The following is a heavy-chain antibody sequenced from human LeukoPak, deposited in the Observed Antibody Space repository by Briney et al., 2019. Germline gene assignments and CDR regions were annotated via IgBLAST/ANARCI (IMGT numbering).Heavy chain of an antibody. V-gene: IGHV4-34*01. CDR3: ARDLAVASWFDY. J-gene: IGHJ4*02. CDR1: GGSFSGYY. CDR2: INHSGST. D-gene: IGHD6-19*01. Sequence: PSETLSLTCAVYGGSFSGYYWGWIRQPPGKGLEWIGEINHSGSTNYNPSLKSRVTISVDTSKNQFSLKLSSVTAADTAVYYCARDLAVASWFDYWGQGTLVTVSS.